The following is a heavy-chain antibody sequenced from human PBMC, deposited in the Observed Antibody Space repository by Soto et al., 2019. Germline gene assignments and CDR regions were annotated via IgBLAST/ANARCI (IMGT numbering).Heavy chain of an antibody. CDR1: GGSISSVAYY. J-gene: IGHJ4*02. CDR2: MYYSGST. D-gene: IGHD3-22*01. Sequence: SETLSLTCSVSVSGGSISSVAYYWNWIRQYPGKGLEWIGYMYYSGSTHYNPSLKSRISISVDTSKNQFSLKLSSVTAADTAVYYCASSYSGYLDNWGQGTQVTVYS. V-gene: IGHV4-31*03. CDR3: ASSYSGYLDN.